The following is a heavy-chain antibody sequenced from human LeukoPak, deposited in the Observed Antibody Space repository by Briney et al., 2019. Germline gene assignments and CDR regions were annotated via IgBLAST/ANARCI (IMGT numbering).Heavy chain of an antibody. CDR2: MRVDGTDI. J-gene: IGHJ4*02. CDR3: ARGRGWTYDS. V-gene: IGHV3-7*04. CDR1: GFTFTNDF. Sequence: PGGSLRLSCAASGFTFTNDFMTWVRQAPGKGLEWVANMRVDGTDIHYVDSVKGRFTISSDNARNSLYLQMNTLGAEDTAVYYCARGRGWTYDSWGRGTLVTVSS. D-gene: IGHD3/OR15-3a*01.